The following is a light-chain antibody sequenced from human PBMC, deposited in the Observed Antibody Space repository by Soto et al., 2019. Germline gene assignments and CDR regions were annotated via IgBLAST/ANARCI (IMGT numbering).Light chain of an antibody. CDR1: QIVSSY. CDR3: QQRSHWPLLT. V-gene: IGKV3-11*01. J-gene: IGKJ4*01. CDR2: DAS. Sequence: EIVLTQSPATLSLSPGERATLSCRASQIVSSYLAWYQQKPGQAPRLLIYDASNRATGIPARFSGSGSGTDFTLTISSLEPEDFAVYYCQQRSHWPLLTFGGGTKVEI.